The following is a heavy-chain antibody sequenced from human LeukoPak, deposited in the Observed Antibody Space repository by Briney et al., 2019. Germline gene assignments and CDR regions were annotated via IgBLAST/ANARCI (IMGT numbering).Heavy chain of an antibody. V-gene: IGHV1-46*01. CDR1: GYTFTSHF. Sequence: EASVKVSCKASGYTFTSHFMHWVRQAPGQGLEWMGIINPRGGSTSYTQKFQGRVTMTRDTSTSTVYMELSSLRSEDTAVYYCARVKSYYYDTSDKDAFDIWGQGTMVTVSS. D-gene: IGHD3-22*01. CDR2: INPRGGST. CDR3: ARVKSYYYDTSDKDAFDI. J-gene: IGHJ3*02.